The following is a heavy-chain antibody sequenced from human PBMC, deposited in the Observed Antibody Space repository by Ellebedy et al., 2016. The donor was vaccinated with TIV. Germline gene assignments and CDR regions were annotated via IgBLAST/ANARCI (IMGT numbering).Heavy chain of an antibody. D-gene: IGHD3-16*01. J-gene: IGHJ2*01. CDR3: TKALGDTRDFDL. CDR2: VNHSGST. CDR1: GGSFNDSY. Sequence: MPSETLSLTCAVYGGSFNDSYWTWLRTPQGKGLGWIGEVNHSGSTNYNPSLKSRVTISVDTSKSWFSLRLSSVTAADTAVYYCTKALGDTRDFDLWGRGTLVTVSS. V-gene: IGHV4-34*01.